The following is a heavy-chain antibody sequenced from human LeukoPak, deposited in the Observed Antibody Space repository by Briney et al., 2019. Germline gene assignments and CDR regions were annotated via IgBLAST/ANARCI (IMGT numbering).Heavy chain of an antibody. J-gene: IGHJ3*02. CDR2: IYYSGST. D-gene: IGHD3-3*01. Sequence: PSETLSLTCTVSGGSISSGDYYWSWIRQPPGKGLEWIGYIYYSGSTYYNPSLKSRVTISVDTSKNQFSPKLSSVTAADTAVYYCAREIFGVARKDAFDIWGQGTMVTVSS. V-gene: IGHV4-30-4*08. CDR1: GGSISSGDYY. CDR3: AREIFGVARKDAFDI.